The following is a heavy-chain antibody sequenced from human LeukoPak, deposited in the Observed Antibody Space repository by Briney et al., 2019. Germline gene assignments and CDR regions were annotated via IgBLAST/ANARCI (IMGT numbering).Heavy chain of an antibody. CDR1: GGSFSGYY. Sequence: PSETLSLTCAVYGGSFSGYYWGWIRQSPGRGLEWIGTFYYSGNTYYNPSLKSRVTISVDTSKNQFSLNLSSVTAADTAIYYCARQANWFDPWGQGTLVTVSS. CDR2: FYYSGNT. V-gene: IGHV4-39*01. J-gene: IGHJ5*02. CDR3: ARQANWFDP.